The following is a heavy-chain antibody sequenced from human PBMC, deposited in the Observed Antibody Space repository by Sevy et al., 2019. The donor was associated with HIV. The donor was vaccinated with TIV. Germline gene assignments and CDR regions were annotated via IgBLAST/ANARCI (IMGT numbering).Heavy chain of an antibody. D-gene: IGHD1-1*01. Sequence: SETLSLTCTVSGGSICSDNYSWSWMRQPLGKGLEWIGYIYHSGSNHYNLSLKSRVTISVDRSKNQFSLKLSSVTAADTAVYYCARDALTTGWFDPWGQGTLVTVSS. CDR2: IYHSGSN. V-gene: IGHV4-30-2*01. J-gene: IGHJ5*02. CDR1: GGSICSDNYS. CDR3: ARDALTTGWFDP.